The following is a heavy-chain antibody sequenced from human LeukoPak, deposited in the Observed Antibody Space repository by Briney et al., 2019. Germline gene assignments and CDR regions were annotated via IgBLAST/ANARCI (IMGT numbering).Heavy chain of an antibody. CDR2: IWYDGSNK. J-gene: IGHJ3*02. Sequence: GRSLRLSCAASGFTFSSYGMHWVRQAPGKGLEWVAVIWYDGSNKYYADSVKGRFTISRDNPKNTLYLQMNSLRAEDTAVYYCASFGEAANDAFDIWGQGTMVTVSS. D-gene: IGHD2-15*01. CDR3: ASFGEAANDAFDI. CDR1: GFTFSSYG. V-gene: IGHV3-33*01.